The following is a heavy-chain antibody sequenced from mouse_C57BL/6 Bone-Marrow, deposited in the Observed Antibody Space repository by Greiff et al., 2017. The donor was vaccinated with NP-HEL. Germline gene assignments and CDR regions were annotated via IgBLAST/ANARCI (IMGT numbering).Heavy chain of an antibody. CDR1: GYTFTSYG. J-gene: IGHJ1*03. CDR2: IYPRSGNT. Sequence: QVQLKESGAELARPGASVKLSCKASGYTFTSYGISWVKQRTGQGLEWIGEIYPRSGNTYYNEKFKGKATLTADKSSSTAYMELRSLTSEDSAVYFCARPNYYGSSYGWYFDVWGTGTTVTVSS. CDR3: ARPNYYGSSYGWYFDV. V-gene: IGHV1-81*01. D-gene: IGHD1-1*01.